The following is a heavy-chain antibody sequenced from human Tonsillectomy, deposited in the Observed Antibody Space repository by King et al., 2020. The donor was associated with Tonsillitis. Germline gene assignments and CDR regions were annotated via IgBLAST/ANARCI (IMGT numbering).Heavy chain of an antibody. V-gene: IGHV5-51*01. D-gene: IGHD3-22*01. CDR2: IYPGDSDT. J-gene: IGHJ3*02. Sequence: VQLVGSGAEVKKPGESLKISCKCSGYSFTRYWIVWVRQMPGKGLEWMGIIYPGDSDTRYSPSVQGQVTISADKSISTAFLQWSRLKASDSAIYYGAGYDSTGAGSFDIWGQGTLVTVSS. CDR3: AGYDSTGAGSFDI. CDR1: GYSFTRYW.